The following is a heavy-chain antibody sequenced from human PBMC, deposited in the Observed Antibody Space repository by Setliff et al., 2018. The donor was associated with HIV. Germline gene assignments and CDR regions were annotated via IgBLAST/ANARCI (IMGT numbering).Heavy chain of an antibody. J-gene: IGHJ4*02. CDR3: TTAFNVILGDHFDY. CDR2: IKSRTVTETT. Sequence: GGSLRLSCAAARFTFSKVWVSWFRQTPGKGLEWVGRIKSRTVTETTDVAAPVKVRFTISRDDSQNMVYLQMNSLKTEDTAVYYCTTAFNVILGDHFDYWGQGTLVTVSS. D-gene: IGHD3-10*01. V-gene: IGHV3-15*01. CDR1: RFTFSKVW.